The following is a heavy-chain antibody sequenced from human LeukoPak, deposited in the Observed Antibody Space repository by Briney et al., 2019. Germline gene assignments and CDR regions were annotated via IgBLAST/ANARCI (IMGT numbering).Heavy chain of an antibody. V-gene: IGHV4-34*01. CDR2: INHSGST. Sequence: PSETLSLTCAVYGESFSGYYWSWIRQPPGKGLEWIGEINHSGSTNYNPSLKSRVTISVDTSKNQFSLKLSSVTAADTAVYYCARGPRFGELLWHWFDPWGQGTLVTVSS. D-gene: IGHD3-10*01. CDR1: GESFSGYY. CDR3: ARGPRFGELLWHWFDP. J-gene: IGHJ5*02.